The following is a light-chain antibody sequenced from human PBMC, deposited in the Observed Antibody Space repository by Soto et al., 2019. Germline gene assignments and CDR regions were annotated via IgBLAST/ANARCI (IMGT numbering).Light chain of an antibody. V-gene: IGKV3-11*01. J-gene: IGKJ1*01. CDR2: DPS. CDR1: QSVSSY. CDR3: QQRSNWST. Sequence: EIVLTQSPATLSLSPGERATLSCRASQSVSSYLAWYQQKPGQAPRLLFYDPSNRATGIPARFSGSGSGTDFTLTISSLEPEDFAVYYCQQRSNWSTFGQGTKVDIK.